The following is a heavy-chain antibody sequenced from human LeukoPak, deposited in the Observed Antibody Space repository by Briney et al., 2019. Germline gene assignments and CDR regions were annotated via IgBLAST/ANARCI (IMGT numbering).Heavy chain of an antibody. CDR2: IKQDGSEK. D-gene: IGHD1-26*01. CDR3: ARDNAGGSYAPNWFDP. Sequence: GGSLRLSCAASGFTFSSYWMSWVRQAPGKGLEWVANIKQDGSEKYYVDSVKGRFTISRDNAKNSLYLQMNSLRAEATAVYYCARDNAGGSYAPNWFDPWGQGTLVTVSS. J-gene: IGHJ5*02. V-gene: IGHV3-7*01. CDR1: GFTFSSYW.